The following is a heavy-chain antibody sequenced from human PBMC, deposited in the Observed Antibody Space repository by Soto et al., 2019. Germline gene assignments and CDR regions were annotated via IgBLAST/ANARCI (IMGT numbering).Heavy chain of an antibody. V-gene: IGHV3-23*01. CDR1: GFTFSNYA. CDR2: ISGSGGST. CDR3: AKPPAASSPYTYIVATIKGEWYNLFAL. D-gene: IGHD5-12*01. J-gene: IGHJ5*02. Sequence: PGGYLRLSCAASGFTFSNYAMTWVRRAPGKGLEWVSAISGSGGSTYYADSVKGRFTISRDNSKNTLYLQMNSLRAEDTAVYYCAKPPAASSPYTYIVATIKGEWYNLFALWGQGSLVTVSS.